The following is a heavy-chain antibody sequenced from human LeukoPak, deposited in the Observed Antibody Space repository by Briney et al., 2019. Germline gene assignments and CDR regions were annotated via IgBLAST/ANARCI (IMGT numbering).Heavy chain of an antibody. D-gene: IGHD5-24*01. Sequence: PSETLSLTCAVYGGSFSGYYWSWIRQPPGKGLGWIGEINHSGSTNYNPSLKSRVTISVDTSKNQFSLKLSSVTAADTAVYYCAREDPLIEMATIRESVWFDPWGQGTLVTVSS. J-gene: IGHJ5*02. CDR2: INHSGST. CDR1: GGSFSGYY. V-gene: IGHV4-34*01. CDR3: AREDPLIEMATIRESVWFDP.